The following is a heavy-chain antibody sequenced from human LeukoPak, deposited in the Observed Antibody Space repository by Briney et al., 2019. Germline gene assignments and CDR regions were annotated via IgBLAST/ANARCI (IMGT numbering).Heavy chain of an antibody. CDR2: VDHTGST. V-gene: IGHV4-59*01. CDR1: DDSITMYY. J-gene: IGHJ6*03. CDR3: ARGRVSSSTWYSTYYYFFYMDF. Sequence: PSETLSLTCTVSDDSITMYYWTWIRQPPGKGLEWIGYVDHTGSTKFNLSLNGRVSISRDTSNNFFSLRLRPVTAADTAVYFCARGRVSSSTWYSTYYYFFYMDFWGKGTTVTVSS. D-gene: IGHD4-11*01.